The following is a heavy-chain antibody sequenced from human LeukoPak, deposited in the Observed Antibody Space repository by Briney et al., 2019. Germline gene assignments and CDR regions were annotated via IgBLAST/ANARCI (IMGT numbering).Heavy chain of an antibody. Sequence: SVKVSCKASGGTFSSYAISWVRQAPGRGLEWMGGIIPIFGTANYAQKFQGRVTITADESTSTAYMELSSLRSEDTAVYYCASLAGYYDSSGPNWFDPWGQGTLVTVSS. V-gene: IGHV1-69*13. CDR1: GGTFSSYA. D-gene: IGHD3-22*01. J-gene: IGHJ5*02. CDR2: IIPIFGTA. CDR3: ASLAGYYDSSGPNWFDP.